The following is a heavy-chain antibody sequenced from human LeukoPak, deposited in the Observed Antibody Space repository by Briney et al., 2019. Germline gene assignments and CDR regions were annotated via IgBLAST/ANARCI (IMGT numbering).Heavy chain of an antibody. J-gene: IGHJ3*02. D-gene: IGHD2-15*01. CDR1: GLTSSSFE. Sequence: PGGSLRLSSAPSGLTSSSFEMNWVRQAPGEGLEWVSYISSSGSTIYYADSVKGRFTISRDNAKNTLYLQMNSLRAEDTAVYYCARGTASVVVVREDAFDMWGQGTMVTVSS. CDR2: ISSSGSTI. V-gene: IGHV3-48*03. CDR3: ARGTASVVVVREDAFDM.